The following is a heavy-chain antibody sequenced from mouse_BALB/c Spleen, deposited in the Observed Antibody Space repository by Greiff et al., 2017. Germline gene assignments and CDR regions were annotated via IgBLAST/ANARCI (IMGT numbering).Heavy chain of an antibody. CDR2: ISSGSSTI. CDR3: ARSFYGNYEGYAMDY. CDR1: GFTFSSFG. V-gene: IGHV5-17*02. J-gene: IGHJ4*01. Sequence: DVKLVESGGGLVQPGGSRKLSCAASGFTFSSFGMHWVRQAPEKGLEWVAYISSGSSTIYYADTVKGRFTISRDNPKNTLFLQMTSLRSEDTAMYYCARSFYGNYEGYAMDYWGQGTSVTVSS. D-gene: IGHD2-10*01.